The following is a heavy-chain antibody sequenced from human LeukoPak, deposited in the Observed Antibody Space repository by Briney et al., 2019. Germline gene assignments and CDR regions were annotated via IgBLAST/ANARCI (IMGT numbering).Heavy chain of an antibody. V-gene: IGHV3-66*01. J-gene: IGHJ5*02. D-gene: IGHD6-13*01. CDR2: IYSGGST. Sequence: GGSLRLSCAASGFTVSSNYMSWVRQAPGKGLEWVSVIYSGGSTYYADSVKGRFTISRDNSKNTLCLQMNSLRAEDTAVYYCARERHSSSWYGGFDPWGQGTLVTVSS. CDR1: GFTVSSNY. CDR3: ARERHSSSWYGGFDP.